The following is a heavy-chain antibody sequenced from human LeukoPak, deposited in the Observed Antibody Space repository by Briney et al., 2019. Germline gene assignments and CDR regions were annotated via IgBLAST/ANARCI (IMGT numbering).Heavy chain of an antibody. CDR3: ARDGDTYGLDY. CDR1: GFTFSDYY. J-gene: IGHJ4*02. D-gene: IGHD5-18*01. V-gene: IGHV3-11*01. CDR2: ISSGAGTK. Sequence: PGGSLRLSCAASGFTFSDYYMSWIRQAPGKGLEWVSYISSGAGTKYYANSVKGRFTISRDNAQNSLYLQMNSLRAEDAAVYYCARDGDTYGLDYWGQGTLVTVSS.